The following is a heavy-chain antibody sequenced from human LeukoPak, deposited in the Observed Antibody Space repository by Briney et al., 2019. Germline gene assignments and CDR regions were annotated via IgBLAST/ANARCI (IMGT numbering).Heavy chain of an antibody. V-gene: IGHV5-51*01. J-gene: IGHJ4*02. CDR3: ARSGYSSGWPNFFDY. D-gene: IGHD6-19*01. CDR2: IYPGDSDT. Sequence: GESLKISCKGSGYSFTSYWIGWVRQMPGKGLEWMGIIYPGDSDTRYSPSFQGQVTISADKSISTAYLQWSSLKASDTAMYYCARSGYSSGWPNFFDYWGQGTLVTVSS. CDR1: GYSFTSYW.